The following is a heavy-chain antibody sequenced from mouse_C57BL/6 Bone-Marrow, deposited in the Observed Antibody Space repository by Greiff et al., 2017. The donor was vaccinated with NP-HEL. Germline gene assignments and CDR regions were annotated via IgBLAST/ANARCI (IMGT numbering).Heavy chain of an antibody. J-gene: IGHJ4*01. CDR3: ARYYYAQYYYDMGG. D-gene: IGHD1-1*02. V-gene: IGHV1-82*01. CDR1: GYAFSSSW. Sequence: VQLQQSGPELVKPGASVKISCKASGYAFSSSWMNWVKQRPGKGLEWIGRIYPGGGDTNYNGKFKGKATLTADKSSSTAYMQLSSLTSEDSAVCYCARYYYAQYYYDMGGRGHGITVT. CDR2: IYPGGGDT.